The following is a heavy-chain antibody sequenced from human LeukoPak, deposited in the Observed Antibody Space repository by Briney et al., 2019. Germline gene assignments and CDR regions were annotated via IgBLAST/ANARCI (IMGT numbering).Heavy chain of an antibody. Sequence: GGSLRLSCAASGFTVSSNYMSWVRQAPGKGLEWVSVIYSGGSTYYADSVKGRFTISRDNSKNTLYLQMNSLRAEDTAVYYCARNSANWNWYYMDVWGKGTTVTVSS. V-gene: IGHV3-53*01. D-gene: IGHD1-7*01. CDR2: IYSGGST. J-gene: IGHJ6*03. CDR3: ARNSANWNWYYMDV. CDR1: GFTVSSNY.